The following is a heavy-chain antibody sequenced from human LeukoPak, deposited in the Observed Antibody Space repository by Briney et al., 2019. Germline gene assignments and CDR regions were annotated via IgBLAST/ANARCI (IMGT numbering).Heavy chain of an antibody. CDR3: AREVPSSRYYYGMDV. CDR2: ISYDGSNK. J-gene: IGHJ6*02. D-gene: IGHD6-25*01. V-gene: IGHV3-30*04. Sequence: GGSLRLSCAASGFTFSSYAMHWVRQAPGKGLEWVAVISYDGSNKYYADSVKGRFTISRDNAKNSLYLQMNSLRAEDTAVYYCAREVPSSRYYYGMDVWGQGTTVTVSS. CDR1: GFTFSSYA.